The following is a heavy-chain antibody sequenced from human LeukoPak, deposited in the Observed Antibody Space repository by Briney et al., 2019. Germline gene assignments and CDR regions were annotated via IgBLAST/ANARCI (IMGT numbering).Heavy chain of an antibody. V-gene: IGHV3-23*01. CDR3: ARHLSGITGYTYGRGIDY. Sequence: PGGSLRLSCAASGFTFSSYAMNWVRQAPGKGLEWVSTISVSGDNTYYADSVRGRFTSSRDNSKNTLYLQMNSLRAEDTAVYYRARHLSGITGYTYGRGIDYWGQGTPVTVSS. D-gene: IGHD5-18*01. J-gene: IGHJ4*02. CDR2: ISVSGDNT. CDR1: GFTFSSYA.